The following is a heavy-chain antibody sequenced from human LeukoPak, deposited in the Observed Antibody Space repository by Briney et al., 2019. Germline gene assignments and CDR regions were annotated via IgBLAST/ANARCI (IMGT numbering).Heavy chain of an antibody. CDR3: ARDSSSWYPNWFDP. D-gene: IGHD6-13*01. CDR1: GFTFSSYG. V-gene: IGHV3-7*01. Sequence: GGSLRLSCAASGFTFSSYGMHWVRQAPGKGLEWVANIKQDGTEINYMDSVKGRFTISRDNAKNSLHLQMNSLRSEDTAVYYCARDSSSWYPNWFDPWGQGALVTVSS. J-gene: IGHJ5*02. CDR2: IKQDGTEI.